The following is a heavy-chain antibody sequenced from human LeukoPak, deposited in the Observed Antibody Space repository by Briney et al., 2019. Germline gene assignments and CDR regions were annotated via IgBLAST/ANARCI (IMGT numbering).Heavy chain of an antibody. Sequence: GGSLRLSCAASGFTFSSYAMHWVRQAPGKGLEWVAVISYDGSNKYYADSVKGRFTISRDNSKNTLYLQMNSLRAEDTAVYYCAKDIAGYCSSTSCYTFVYWGRGTLVTVSS. J-gene: IGHJ4*02. V-gene: IGHV3-30-3*01. CDR3: AKDIAGYCSSTSCYTFVY. D-gene: IGHD2-2*02. CDR1: GFTFSSYA. CDR2: ISYDGSNK.